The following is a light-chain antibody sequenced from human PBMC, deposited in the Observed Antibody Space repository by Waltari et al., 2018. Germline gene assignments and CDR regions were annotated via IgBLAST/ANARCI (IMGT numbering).Light chain of an antibody. CDR3: AAWDDSLSGPV. CDR1: SSNIGSNY. V-gene: IGLV1-47*01. CDR2: RNN. Sequence: QSVLTQPPSASGTPGQRVTISCSGSSSNIGSNYVYWYQQLPGTAPNPLTNRNNQRPAGVPARFSGSRSGTTASLAISGLRSEDEAGYYCAAWDDSLSGPVFGGGTKLTVL. J-gene: IGLJ3*02.